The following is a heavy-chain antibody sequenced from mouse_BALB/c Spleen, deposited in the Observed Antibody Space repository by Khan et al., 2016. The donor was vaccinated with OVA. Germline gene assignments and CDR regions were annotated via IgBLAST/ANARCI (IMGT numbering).Heavy chain of an antibody. Sequence: QVQLKQSGGDLMKPGASVKISCKATGYTFSSYWIEWVKQRPGHGLEWIGQIFPGSVSTTYNEKFKGKATFTVDTSSNTAYMQLSSLTSEDSAVYYCARGGNGWFAYWGQGTLVTVAA. CDR2: IFPGSVST. CDR3: ARGGNGWFAY. V-gene: IGHV1-9*01. J-gene: IGHJ3*01. CDR1: GYTFSSYW. D-gene: IGHD2-1*01.